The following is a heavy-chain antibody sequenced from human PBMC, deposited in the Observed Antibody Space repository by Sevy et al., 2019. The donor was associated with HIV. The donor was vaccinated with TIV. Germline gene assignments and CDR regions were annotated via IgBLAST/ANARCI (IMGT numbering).Heavy chain of an antibody. D-gene: IGHD6-13*01. V-gene: IGHV4-59*01. J-gene: IGHJ4*02. CDR1: GGSINNYF. Sequence: SETLSLTCTVSGGSINNYFWSWIRQPPGKGLEWIGYIYYSGSTNYNPSLKSRATISVDTSKNQFSLKLSSVTAADTAVYYCARESIGAVGDFDYWGQGTLVTVSS. CDR3: ARESIGAVGDFDY. CDR2: IYYSGST.